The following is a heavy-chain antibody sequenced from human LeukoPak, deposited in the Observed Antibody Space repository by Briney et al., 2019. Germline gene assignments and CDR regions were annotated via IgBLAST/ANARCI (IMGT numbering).Heavy chain of an antibody. CDR2: INPNSGGT. V-gene: IGHV1-2*02. CDR3: ARGPGRYSGYGGFRDDY. J-gene: IGHJ4*02. Sequence: GASVKVSCKASGYTFTSDGISWVRQAPGQGLEWMGWINPNSGGTNYAQKFQGRVTMTRDTSISTAYMELSRLRSDDTAVYYCARGPGRYSGYGGFRDDYWGQGTLVTVSS. D-gene: IGHD5-12*01. CDR1: GYTFTSDG.